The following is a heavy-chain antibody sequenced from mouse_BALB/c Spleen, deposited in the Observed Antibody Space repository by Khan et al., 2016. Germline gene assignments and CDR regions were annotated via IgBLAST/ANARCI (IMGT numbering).Heavy chain of an antibody. CDR1: GFTFSSYG. D-gene: IGHD2-4*01. CDR2: INSNGGST. V-gene: IGHV5-6-3*01. J-gene: IGHJ3*01. CDR3: ASTMITWFAY. Sequence: EVELVESGGGLVQPGGSLTLSCAASGFTFSSYGMSWVRQTPDKRLELVATINSNGGSTYYPDSVKGRFTISRDNAKNTLYLQMSSLKSEDTAMYYCASTMITWFAYWGQGTLVTVSA.